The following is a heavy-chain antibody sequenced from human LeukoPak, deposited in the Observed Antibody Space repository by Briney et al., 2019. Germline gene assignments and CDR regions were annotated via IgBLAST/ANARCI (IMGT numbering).Heavy chain of an antibody. Sequence: ASVKVSCKASGYTFTSYYMHWVRQAPGQGLEWMGIINPSGGSTSYAQKFQGRVTMTRDTSTSTVYMELSSLRSEDTAVYYCARRAPDCYDSSGYYYGYWGQGTLVTVSS. J-gene: IGHJ4*02. D-gene: IGHD3-22*01. CDR3: ARRAPDCYDSSGYYYGY. CDR2: INPSGGST. V-gene: IGHV1-46*03. CDR1: GYTFTSYY.